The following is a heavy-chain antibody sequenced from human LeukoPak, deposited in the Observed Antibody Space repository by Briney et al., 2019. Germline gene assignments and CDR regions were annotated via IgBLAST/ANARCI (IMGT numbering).Heavy chain of an antibody. D-gene: IGHD5-24*01. V-gene: IGHV3-30*03. CDR2: ISYDGSNK. CDR3: ARGRDGDPAFDI. Sequence: SLRLSCAASGFTFSSYGMHWVRQAPGKGLEWVAVISYDGSNKYYADSVKGRFTISRDNSKNTLYLQMNSLRAEDTAVHYCARGRDGDPAFDIWGQGTMVTVSS. CDR1: GFTFSSYG. J-gene: IGHJ3*02.